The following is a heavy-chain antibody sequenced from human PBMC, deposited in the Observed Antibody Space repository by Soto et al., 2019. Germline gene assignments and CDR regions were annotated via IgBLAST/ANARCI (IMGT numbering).Heavy chain of an antibody. V-gene: IGHV1-18*01. Sequence: QVQLVQSGAEVKKPGASVKVSCKASGYTFTSYGISWVRQAPGQGLEWMGWISAYNGNTNYAQKLQGRVTMTTAASTSTAYLELRSLRSDETAVYYCARDLLDFWSGYYTPGLDYWGQGTLVTVSS. D-gene: IGHD3-3*01. CDR3: ARDLLDFWSGYYTPGLDY. CDR2: ISAYNGNT. J-gene: IGHJ4*02. CDR1: GYTFTSYG.